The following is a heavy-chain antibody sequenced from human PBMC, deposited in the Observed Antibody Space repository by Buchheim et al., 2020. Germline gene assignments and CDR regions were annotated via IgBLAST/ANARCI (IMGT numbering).Heavy chain of an antibody. CDR3: ARVAGNYDFWSYYMGYYYGMDV. V-gene: IGHV4-61*01. CDR1: GGSVSSGSYY. Sequence: QVQLQESGPGLVKPSETLSLTCTVSGGSVSSGSYYWSWIRQPPGKGLEWIGYIYYSGSTNYNPSLKSRVTISVDTSKNQVSLKLSSVTAADTAVYYCARVAGNYDFWSYYMGYYYGMDVWGQGTT. CDR2: IYYSGST. J-gene: IGHJ6*02. D-gene: IGHD3-3*01.